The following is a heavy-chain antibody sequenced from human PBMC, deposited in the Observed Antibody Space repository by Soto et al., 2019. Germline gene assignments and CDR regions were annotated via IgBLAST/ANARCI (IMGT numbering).Heavy chain of an antibody. CDR3: ARDLYCSGGSCYPNWFDP. Sequence: SVKVSCKASGGTFSSYAISWVRQAPGQGLEWMGGIIPIFGTANYAQKFQGRVTITADESTSTAYMELSSLRSEDTAVYYCARDLYCSGGSCYPNWFDPWGQGTLVTAPQ. CDR2: IIPIFGTA. J-gene: IGHJ5*02. D-gene: IGHD2-15*01. CDR1: GGTFSSYA. V-gene: IGHV1-69*13.